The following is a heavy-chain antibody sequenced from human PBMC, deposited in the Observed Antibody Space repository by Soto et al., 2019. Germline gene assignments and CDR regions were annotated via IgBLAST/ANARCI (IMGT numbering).Heavy chain of an antibody. CDR3: AREENDYGDYVAPYDY. V-gene: IGHV3-33*01. J-gene: IGHJ4*02. CDR1: GFTFSSYG. Sequence: QAQLVESGGGVVQPGRSLRLSCAASGFTFSSYGMHWVRQAPGKGLEWVAVIWYDGSNKYYADSVKGRFTISRDNSKNTLYLQMNSLRAEDTAVYYCAREENDYGDYVAPYDYWGQGTLVTVSS. CDR2: IWYDGSNK. D-gene: IGHD4-17*01.